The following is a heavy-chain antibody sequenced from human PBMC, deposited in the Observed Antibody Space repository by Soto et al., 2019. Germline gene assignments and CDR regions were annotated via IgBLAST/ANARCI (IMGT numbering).Heavy chain of an antibody. V-gene: IGHV4-39*07. CDR3: ARGGLYCSGGSCYYGDFDY. Sequence: SETLSLTCTVSGGSISSPNYYWGWIRQPPGKGLEWIGYIYYSGSTYYSPSLKSRVTISVDTSKNQFSLKLSSVTAADTAVYYCARGGLYCSGGSCYYGDFDYWGQGTLVTVSS. J-gene: IGHJ4*02. CDR2: IYYSGST. CDR1: GGSISSPNYY. D-gene: IGHD2-15*01.